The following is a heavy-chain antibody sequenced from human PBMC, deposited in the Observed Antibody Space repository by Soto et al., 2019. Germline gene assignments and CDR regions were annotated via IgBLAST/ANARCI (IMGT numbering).Heavy chain of an antibody. CDR3: ARDADYGGSRGGMDV. V-gene: IGHV4-31*03. CDR2: IYYSGST. Sequence: QVRLEESGPGLVKPSETLSLICSVSGGSVNNADYFWSWIRHHPENGLEWIGDIYYSGSTRYNPSFKTRATLSIDTSKNQFSLRLNSVTVADTAVYFCARDADYGGSRGGMDVWGRGTTVTVSS. J-gene: IGHJ6*02. CDR1: GGSVNNADYF. D-gene: IGHD4-17*01.